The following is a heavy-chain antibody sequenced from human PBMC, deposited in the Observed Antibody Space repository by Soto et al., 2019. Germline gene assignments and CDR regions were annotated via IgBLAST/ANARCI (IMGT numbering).Heavy chain of an antibody. D-gene: IGHD2-2*01. CDR2: IIPILHST. V-gene: IGHV1-69*01. CDR1: GGTLSTYA. CDR3: ARNQLLQGDCYYPMDV. J-gene: IGHJ6*02. Sequence: QVQLVQSGAEVKKPGSSVKVSCKASGGTLSTYAISWVRQAPGQGREWMGGIIPILHSTNIAQSFQGRVTVTADESTGTVYMELSSLRFEDTAVYYCARNQLLQGDCYYPMDVWGQGTTVTVSS.